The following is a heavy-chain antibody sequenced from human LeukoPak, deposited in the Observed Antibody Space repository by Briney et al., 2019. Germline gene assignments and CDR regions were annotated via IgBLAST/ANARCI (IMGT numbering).Heavy chain of an antibody. V-gene: IGHV4-39*01. Sequence: SETLSLTCTVSGGSISSSSYYWGWIRQPPGKGLEWIGGIYYSGSTYYNPSLKSRVTISVDTSKNQFSLKLSSVTAADTAVYYCARRDNGVWYYFDYWGQGTLVTVSS. D-gene: IGHD2-8*01. J-gene: IGHJ4*02. CDR2: IYYSGST. CDR3: ARRDNGVWYYFDY. CDR1: GGSISSSSYY.